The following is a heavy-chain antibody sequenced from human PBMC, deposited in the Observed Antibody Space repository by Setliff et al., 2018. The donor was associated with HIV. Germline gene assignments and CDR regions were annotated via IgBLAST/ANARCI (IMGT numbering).Heavy chain of an antibody. V-gene: IGHV3-33*06. Sequence: GGSLRLSCAASGFTFSSYGMHWVRQAPGKGLEWVAVIWYDGSNKYYADSVKGRFTISRDNSKNTLYLQMNSLRAEDTAVYYCAKDGGGSKGAFDIWGQGTMVTVSS. J-gene: IGHJ3*02. CDR3: AKDGGGSKGAFDI. CDR1: GFTFSSYG. D-gene: IGHD3-16*01. CDR2: IWYDGSNK.